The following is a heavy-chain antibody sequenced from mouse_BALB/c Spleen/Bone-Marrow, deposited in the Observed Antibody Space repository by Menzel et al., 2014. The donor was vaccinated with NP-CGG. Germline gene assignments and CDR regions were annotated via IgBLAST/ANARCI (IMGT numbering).Heavy chain of an antibody. Sequence: VKLLESGAELVRPGSSVKISCKASGYAFSIYWMNWVKQRPGQGLEWIGQIYPGDDDTDYNGKFKGKATLTADRSSSTAYMQLNCLTSEDSAVYFCARGGISIDYWGQGTTLTVSS. V-gene: IGHV1-80*01. CDR3: ARGGISIDY. J-gene: IGHJ2*01. CDR2: IYPGDDDT. CDR1: GYAFSIYW.